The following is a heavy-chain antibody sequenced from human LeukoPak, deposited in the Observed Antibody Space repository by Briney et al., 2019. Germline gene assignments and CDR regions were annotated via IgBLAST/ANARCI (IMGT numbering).Heavy chain of an antibody. CDR1: GFTFNTYW. D-gene: IGHD6-13*01. J-gene: IGHJ4*02. CDR3: ARRGWAAAGPVDY. CDR2: IKQDGSEK. V-gene: IGHV3-7*01. Sequence: GGSLRLSCAASGFTFNTYWMSWVRQAPGKGRELVVNIKQDGSEKYYVDSVKGRFTISRDNAENSLYLQMNSLRAEDTAVYYCARRGWAAAGPVDYWGQGTLVTVSS.